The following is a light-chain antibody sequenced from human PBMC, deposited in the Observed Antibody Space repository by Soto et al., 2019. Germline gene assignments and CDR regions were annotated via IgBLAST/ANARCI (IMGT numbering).Light chain of an antibody. J-gene: IGKJ1*01. CDR2: GAS. CDR3: QQSYSTPWT. CDR1: QSVSSSY. Sequence: EMVLTQSPGTLSLTPGERATLSCRASQSVSSSYLAWYQQKPGQAPRLLIYGASSRATGIPDRFSGSGSGTDFTLTISSLQPEDFATYYCQQSYSTPWTFGHGTKVDIK. V-gene: IGKV3-20*01.